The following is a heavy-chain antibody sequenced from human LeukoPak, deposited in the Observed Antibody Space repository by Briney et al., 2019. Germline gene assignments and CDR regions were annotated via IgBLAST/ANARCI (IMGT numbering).Heavy chain of an antibody. CDR3: ARMTTVVRIDY. CDR2: IYSGGST. D-gene: IGHD4-23*01. CDR1: GFTVSSNY. Sequence: GGSQRLSCAASGFTVSSNYMSWVRQAPGNGLEWVSVIYSGGSTYYADSVKGRFTISRDNSKNTLYLQMNSLRAEDTAVYYCARMTTVVRIDYWGQGTLVAVSS. V-gene: IGHV3-53*01. J-gene: IGHJ4*02.